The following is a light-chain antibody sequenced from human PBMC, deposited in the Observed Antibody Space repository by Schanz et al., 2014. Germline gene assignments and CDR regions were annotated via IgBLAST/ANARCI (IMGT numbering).Light chain of an antibody. J-gene: IGLJ3*02. CDR2: EGS. CDR1: SSDVGSYNL. Sequence: QSALTQPASVSGSPGQSITISCTGTSSDVGSYNLVSWYQQHPGKAPKLMIYEGSKRPSGVSNRFSGSKSGNTASLTISGLQAEDEAAFYCAAWDDSLNGGVFGGGTKLTVL. V-gene: IGLV2-14*02. CDR3: AAWDDSLNGGV.